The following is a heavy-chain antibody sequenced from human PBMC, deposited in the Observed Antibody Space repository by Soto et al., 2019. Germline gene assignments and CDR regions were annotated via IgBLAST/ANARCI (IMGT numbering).Heavy chain of an antibody. Sequence: SVKVSCKASGGTFSNYAINWVRQAPAQGLEWVGGIIPMFNTANYAQRFQGRVTLSADESTSTAYMKVSSLRSEDTAVYYCARDFNPESSGHYFCYWGQGTQVTSPQ. CDR2: IIPMFNTA. D-gene: IGHD3-22*01. V-gene: IGHV1-69*13. J-gene: IGHJ4*02. CDR1: GGTFSNYA. CDR3: ARDFNPESSGHYFCY.